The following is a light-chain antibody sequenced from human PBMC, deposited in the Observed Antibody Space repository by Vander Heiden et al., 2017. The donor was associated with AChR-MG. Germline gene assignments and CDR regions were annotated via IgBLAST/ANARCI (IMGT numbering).Light chain of an antibody. V-gene: IGLV1-44*01. CDR1: SSNIGSNT. CDR2: STN. J-gene: IGLJ1*01. CDR3: AAWDDSLNGHV. Sequence: QSVLTQAPSASGTPGQRVTISCSGSSSNIGSNTVNWYQQLPGTAPKLLIYSTNQRPSGVPDRFSGSKSGTSASLAISGLQSEDEADYYCAAWDDSLNGHVFGTGTKVTVL.